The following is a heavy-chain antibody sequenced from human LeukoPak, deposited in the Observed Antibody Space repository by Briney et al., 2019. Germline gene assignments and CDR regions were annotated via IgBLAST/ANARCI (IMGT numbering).Heavy chain of an antibody. CDR1: GGSISSYY. D-gene: IGHD6-13*01. CDR2: IYYSGST. J-gene: IGHJ5*02. CDR3: ARQSSSWYEINWFDP. Sequence: SETLSLTCTVSGGSISSYYWSWIRQPPGKGLEWIGYIYYSGSTNYNPSLKSRITISVDTSKNQFSLKLSSVTAADTAVYYCARQSSSWYEINWFDPWGQGTLVTVSS. V-gene: IGHV4-59*08.